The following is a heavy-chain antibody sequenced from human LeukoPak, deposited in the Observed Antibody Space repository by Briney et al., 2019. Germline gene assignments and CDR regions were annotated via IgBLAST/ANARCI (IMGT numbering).Heavy chain of an antibody. D-gene: IGHD3-16*01. CDR1: GYTFTDYY. Sequence: GASLKGSCKASGYTFTDYYIPSVRQAPGQGLECMGWINPNSGATNYAQKFQGRVTMARATSISTAYMELSRLTSDDTAVYFCARDESYRADAYQSYWGQGTRVIVSS. V-gene: IGHV1-2*02. CDR2: INPNSGAT. CDR3: ARDESYRADAYQSY. J-gene: IGHJ4*02.